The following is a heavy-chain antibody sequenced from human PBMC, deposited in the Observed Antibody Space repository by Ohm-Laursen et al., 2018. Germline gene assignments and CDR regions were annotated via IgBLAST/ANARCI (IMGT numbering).Heavy chain of an antibody. J-gene: IGHJ3*02. CDR2: MNANSGNT. D-gene: IGHD3-22*01. CDR1: GYTFNNYD. V-gene: IGHV1-8*01. CDR3: ARAMSRSSDSSGYRPYDPFDI. Sequence: GASVKVSCKASGYTFNNYDINWVRQASGQGLEWMGWMNANSGNTGYAQKFQGRVTMTRNTSISTAYMELSSLRSEDTAVYYCARAMSRSSDSSGYRPYDPFDIWGQGTMVTVSS.